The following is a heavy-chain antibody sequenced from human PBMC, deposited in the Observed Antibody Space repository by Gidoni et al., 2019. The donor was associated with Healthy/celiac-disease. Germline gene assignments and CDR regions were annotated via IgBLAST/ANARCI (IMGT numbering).Heavy chain of an antibody. V-gene: IGHV3-23*01. D-gene: IGHD3-9*01. CDR3: AKVFLPYYDILTGYPGY. J-gene: IGHJ4*02. CDR2: ISGSGGST. CDR1: GFTFSSYS. Sequence: EVQLLDSGGGLVHPGGSLSLSCAASGFTFSSYSMSWVRQAPGKGLEWVSAISGSGGSTEYADSVKGRFTISRDNSKNTLYLQMNSLRAEDTAVYYCAKVFLPYYDILTGYPGYWGQGTLVTVSS.